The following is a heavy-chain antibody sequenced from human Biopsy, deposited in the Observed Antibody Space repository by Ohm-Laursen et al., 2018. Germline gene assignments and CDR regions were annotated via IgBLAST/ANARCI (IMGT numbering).Heavy chain of an antibody. CDR3: ARDDEAKYCKHGVCPSDF. D-gene: IGHD2-8*01. J-gene: IGHJ4*02. Sequence: SLRLSCAASGFSFSGFSMNWVRQAPGKGLGWVPSISASGNHIYYTDAVKGRFTVSRDNGKNSVYLQMNSLRVEDTAVYYCARDDEAKYCKHGVCPSDFWGQGTLVTVSS. CDR2: ISASGNHI. CDR1: GFSFSGFS. V-gene: IGHV3-21*01.